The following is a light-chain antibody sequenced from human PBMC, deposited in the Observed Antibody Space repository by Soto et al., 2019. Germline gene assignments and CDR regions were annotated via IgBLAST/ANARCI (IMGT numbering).Light chain of an antibody. Sequence: EIVMTQSPATLSVSPGERVTLSCRASQSVSSNLAWYQQKPGQAPRLLIHGASTRVTGIPARFRGSGSGTEFTLTISSLQSEDSAVYYCQQYNNWPPTFGGGTKVEIK. CDR1: QSVSSN. CDR3: QQYNNWPPT. J-gene: IGKJ4*01. CDR2: GAS. V-gene: IGKV3-15*01.